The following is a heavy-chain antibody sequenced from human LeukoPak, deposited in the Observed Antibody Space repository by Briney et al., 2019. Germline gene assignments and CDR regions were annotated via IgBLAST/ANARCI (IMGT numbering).Heavy chain of an antibody. V-gene: IGHV4-34*01. Sequence: SETLSLTCAVYGGSFSGYYWSWIRQPPGKGLEWIGEINHSGSTNYNPSLKSRVTISVDTSKNQFSLKLSSVTAADTAVYYCARSRNYYYGSGSYYFDYWGQGTLVTVSS. CDR2: INHSGST. CDR1: GGSFSGYY. D-gene: IGHD3-10*01. CDR3: ARSRNYYYGSGSYYFDY. J-gene: IGHJ4*02.